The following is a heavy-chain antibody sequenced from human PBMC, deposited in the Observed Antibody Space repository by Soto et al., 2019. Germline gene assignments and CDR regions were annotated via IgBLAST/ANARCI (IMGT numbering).Heavy chain of an antibody. V-gene: IGHV1-3*01. CDR3: ATSYGSGYRAFDY. Sequence: ASVKVSCKASGYTFTSYGISWVRQAPGQRLEWMGWINAGNGNTKYSQKFQGRVTITRDTSASTAYMELRSLRSEDTAFYYCATSYGSGYRAFDYWGQGALVTVSS. CDR2: INAGNGNT. J-gene: IGHJ4*02. CDR1: GYTFTSYG. D-gene: IGHD3-10*01.